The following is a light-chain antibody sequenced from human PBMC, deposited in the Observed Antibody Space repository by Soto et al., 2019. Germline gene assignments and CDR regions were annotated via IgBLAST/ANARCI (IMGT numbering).Light chain of an antibody. V-gene: IGLV2-11*01. CDR2: DVT. CDR1: SSVVGGYSY. J-gene: IGLJ1*01. CDR3: CSHAGRYTYV. Sequence: QSVLTQPRSVSGSPGQSLTISCTGTSSVVGGYSYVSWYQQHPGKAPKLMIYDVTKRPSGVPDRFSGSKSGNTASLTISGLQAEDEGDYYCCSHAGRYTYVFGTGTKVTVL.